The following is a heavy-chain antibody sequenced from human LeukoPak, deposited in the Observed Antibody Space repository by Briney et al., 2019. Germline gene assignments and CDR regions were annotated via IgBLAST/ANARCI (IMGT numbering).Heavy chain of an antibody. CDR2: INPNSGGT. Sequence: GASVKVSCKASGYTFTGYYMHWVRQAPGQGLEWMGWINPNSGGTNYAQKFQGRATMTRDTSISTAYMELSRLRSDDTAVYYCARAYSSSWYYFDYWGQGTLVTVSS. CDR1: GYTFTGYY. J-gene: IGHJ4*02. D-gene: IGHD6-13*01. V-gene: IGHV1-2*02. CDR3: ARAYSSSWYYFDY.